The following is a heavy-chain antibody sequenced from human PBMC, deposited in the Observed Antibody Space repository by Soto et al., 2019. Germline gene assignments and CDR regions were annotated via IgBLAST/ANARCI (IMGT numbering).Heavy chain of an antibody. CDR1: GASISSYY. V-gene: IGHV4-4*07. CDR3: ATELGGYNSSGCLDY. CDR2: IYTSGST. J-gene: IGHJ4*02. Sequence: PSETLSLTCTVSGASISSYYWSWFRQPAGKGLEWIGRIYTSGSTNYKPSLKSRVTMSVETSKNQFSLKLSSVTAADTAVYYCATELGGYNSSGCLDYWGQGTLVTVSS. D-gene: IGHD3-22*01.